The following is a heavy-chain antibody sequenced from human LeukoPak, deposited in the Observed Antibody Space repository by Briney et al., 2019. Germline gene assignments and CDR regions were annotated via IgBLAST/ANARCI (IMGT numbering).Heavy chain of an antibody. V-gene: IGHV3-30*02. Sequence: PGGSLRLSCAASGFTFSSYGMHWVRQTPGKGLECVAFIRYDGGNQYYTDSVKGRFTISRDNSKNTIYLQMNSLRAEDMAVYYCAKDLRSRIAAAGAPDYWGQGTLVTVSS. D-gene: IGHD6-13*01. CDR2: IRYDGGNQ. CDR1: GFTFSSYG. J-gene: IGHJ4*02. CDR3: AKDLRSRIAAAGAPDY.